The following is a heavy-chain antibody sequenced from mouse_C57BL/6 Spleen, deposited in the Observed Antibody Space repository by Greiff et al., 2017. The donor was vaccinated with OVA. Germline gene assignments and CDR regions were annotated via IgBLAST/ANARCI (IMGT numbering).Heavy chain of an antibody. CDR1: GYAFSSYW. CDR3: ARGYYGLYFDY. V-gene: IGHV1-80*01. Sequence: QVQLKESGAELVKPGASVKISCKASGYAFSSYWMNWVKQRPGKGLEWIGQIYPGDGDTNYNGKFKGKATLTADKSSSTAYMQLSSLTSEDSAVYFCARGYYGLYFDYWDQGTTLTVSS. CDR2: IYPGDGDT. D-gene: IGHD1-1*01. J-gene: IGHJ2*01.